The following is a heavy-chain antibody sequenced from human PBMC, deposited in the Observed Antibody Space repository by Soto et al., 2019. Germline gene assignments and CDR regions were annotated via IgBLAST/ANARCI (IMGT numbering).Heavy chain of an antibody. J-gene: IGHJ4*02. Sequence: GGSLRLSCAASGFTFSSDWMSWVRQAPGKGLEWVANIKQDGSEKYYVDSVKGRFTISRDNAKNSLYLQMNSLRAEDTAVYYCARYCSGGSCYPWVFDYWGQGTLVTVSS. CDR1: GFTFSSDW. D-gene: IGHD2-15*01. CDR3: ARYCSGGSCYPWVFDY. CDR2: IKQDGSEK. V-gene: IGHV3-7*01.